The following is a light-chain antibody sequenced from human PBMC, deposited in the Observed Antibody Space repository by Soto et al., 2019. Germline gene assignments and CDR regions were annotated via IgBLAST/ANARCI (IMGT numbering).Light chain of an antibody. CDR2: SNN. J-gene: IGLJ2*01. Sequence: QSVLTQPPSASGTPGQRVTISCAGSSSNIGSNTVNWYQQLPGTAPKLLIYSNNQQPSGVPDRFSASKSGTSASLAITGLQPEDEAEYYCQSYDSGLVGLVFGTGTQLTVL. V-gene: IGLV1-44*01. CDR1: SSNIGSNT. CDR3: QSYDSGLVGLV.